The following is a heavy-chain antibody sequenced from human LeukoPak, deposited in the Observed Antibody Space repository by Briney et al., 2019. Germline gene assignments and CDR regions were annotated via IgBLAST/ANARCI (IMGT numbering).Heavy chain of an antibody. J-gene: IGHJ3*02. V-gene: IGHV1-8*03. CDR1: GYTFNNND. CDR2: MNPNSGNT. CDR3: ARAGSSGWDAFDI. D-gene: IGHD6-19*01. Sequence: ASVKVSCKASGYTFNNNDINWVRQATGQGLEWMGWMNPNSGNTGYAQKFQGRVTITRNTSISTAYMELSSLRSEDTAVYYCARAGSSGWDAFDIWGQGTMVTVSS.